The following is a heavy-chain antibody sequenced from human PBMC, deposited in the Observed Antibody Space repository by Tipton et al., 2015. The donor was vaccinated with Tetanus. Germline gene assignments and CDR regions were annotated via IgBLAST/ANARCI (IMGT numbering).Heavy chain of an antibody. Sequence: TLSLTCTVSGDSMTKYYWSWVRQPPGKGLEWISYIFASGSTNYNPALKSRVTISMDTSKNQISLKLSSVTAADTAVYFCARRSYCTSTRCFDAFDLWGPGTRVTVSS. V-gene: IGHV4-59*07. J-gene: IGHJ3*01. D-gene: IGHD2-8*01. CDR1: GDSMTKYY. CDR3: ARRSYCTSTRCFDAFDL. CDR2: IFASGST.